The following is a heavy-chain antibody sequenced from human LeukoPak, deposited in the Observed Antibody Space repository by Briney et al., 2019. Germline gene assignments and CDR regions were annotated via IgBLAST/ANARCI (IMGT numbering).Heavy chain of an antibody. J-gene: IGHJ6*03. CDR3: ARVLRYCSGGNCYSGGLGYMDV. V-gene: IGHV3-48*04. D-gene: IGHD2-15*01. CDR2: ISRSGSTK. Sequence: GGSLRLSCAASGFTFSSCCINWIRQAPGQGLEWVSSISRSGSTKYYADSVKGRSTISRDNAKHSLFLQMNSLRAEDTAVYYCARVLRYCSGGNCYSGGLGYMDVWGKGTTVTISS. CDR1: GFTFSSCC.